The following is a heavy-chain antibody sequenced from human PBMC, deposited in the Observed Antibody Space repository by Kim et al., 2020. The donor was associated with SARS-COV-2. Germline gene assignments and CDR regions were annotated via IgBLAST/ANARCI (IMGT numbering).Heavy chain of an antibody. D-gene: IGHD6-13*01. CDR3: AKWSSSRWFDP. Sequence: GGSLRLSCAASGFTFSSYGMHWVRQAPGKGLEWVAVIWYDGSNKYYADSVKGRFTISRDNSKNTLYLQMNSLRAEDTAVYYCAKWSSSRWFDPWGQGTLVTVSS. CDR2: IWYDGSNK. V-gene: IGHV3-33*06. J-gene: IGHJ5*02. CDR1: GFTFSSYG.